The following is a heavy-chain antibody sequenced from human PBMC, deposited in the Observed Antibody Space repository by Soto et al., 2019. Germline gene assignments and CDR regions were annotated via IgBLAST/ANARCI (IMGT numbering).Heavy chain of an antibody. CDR1: GFTFNTYG. Sequence: VQLVESGGGLVQPGGSLRLSCAASGFTFNTYGMNWVRQAPGKGLEWISYISSSSRTIYYADSVKGRFTIARDNGNNSLYLQMNILRDEDTAVYYCARDLELMVFAPDFDYWGQGILVTVSA. V-gene: IGHV3-48*02. CDR2: ISSSSRTI. CDR3: ARDLELMVFAPDFDY. D-gene: IGHD2-8*01. J-gene: IGHJ4*02.